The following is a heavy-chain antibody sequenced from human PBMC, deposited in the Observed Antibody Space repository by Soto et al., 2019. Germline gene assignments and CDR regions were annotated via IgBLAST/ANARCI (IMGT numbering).Heavy chain of an antibody. J-gene: IGHJ4*02. CDR3: AKDLRGYCSGGSCY. D-gene: IGHD2-15*01. CDR2: ISGSGGST. CDR1: GFTFSSYA. Sequence: EVQLLESGGGLVQPGGSLRLSCAASGFTFSSYAMSWVRQAPGKGLEWVSAISGSGGSTYYADSVKGRFTISRDNSKHTLYLQMNSLRAEDTAVYYCAKDLRGYCSGGSCYWGQGTLVTVSS. V-gene: IGHV3-23*01.